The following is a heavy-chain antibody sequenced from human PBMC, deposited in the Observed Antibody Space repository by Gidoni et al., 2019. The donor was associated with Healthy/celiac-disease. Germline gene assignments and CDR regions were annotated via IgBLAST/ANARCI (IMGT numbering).Heavy chain of an antibody. Sequence: QVQLQESGPGLVKPSGTLSLTCAVSGGSISSSNWWSWVRQPPGKGLEWIGEIYHSGSTNYNPSLKSRVTISVDKSKNQFSLKLSSVTAADTAVYYCARRVGRHYGSGSYSRFFDYWGQGTLVTVSS. J-gene: IGHJ4*02. V-gene: IGHV4-4*02. CDR2: IYHSGST. CDR1: GGSISSSNW. D-gene: IGHD3-10*01. CDR3: ARRVGRHYGSGSYSRFFDY.